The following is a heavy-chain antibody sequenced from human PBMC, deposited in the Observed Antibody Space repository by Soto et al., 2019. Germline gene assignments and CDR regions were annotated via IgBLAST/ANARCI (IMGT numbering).Heavy chain of an antibody. CDR1: GYTFTDYH. CDR2: ITPDSGDT. V-gene: IGHV1-2*02. Sequence: QVQLVQSGAEVKKSGASVKVSCKASGYTFTDYHMHWVRQAPGQGLEWMGWITPDSGDTKYAQKFQGRVTITADESTSTAYMEVTTLRSEDTAVYYCARDRDHTYDYWRQGTLVTVSS. CDR3: ARDRDHTYDY. J-gene: IGHJ4*02.